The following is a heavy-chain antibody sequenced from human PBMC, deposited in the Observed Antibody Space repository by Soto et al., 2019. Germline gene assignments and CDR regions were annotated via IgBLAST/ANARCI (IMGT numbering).Heavy chain of an antibody. CDR3: AKEVSLGSTVDLGY. V-gene: IGHV3-23*01. D-gene: IGHD7-27*01. J-gene: IGHJ4*02. Sequence: GGSLRLSCAASGFTFSFFAMSWVRQSPGKGLEWVSTISGSGGSTYYADAVKGRFSISRDNSMGTLYLQMKSLRVEDTAIYYCAKEVSLGSTVDLGYWGQGTLVTVSS. CDR1: GFTFSFFA. CDR2: ISGSGGST.